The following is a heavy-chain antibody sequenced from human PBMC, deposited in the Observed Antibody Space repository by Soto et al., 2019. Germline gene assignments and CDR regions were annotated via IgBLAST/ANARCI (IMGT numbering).Heavy chain of an antibody. Sequence: GGSLRLSCAASGFTFSSYSMNWVRQAPGKGLEWVSSISSSSSYIYYADSVKGRFTISRENAKNSLYLQMNSLRAEDTAVYYCARTLTGAFGFDYWGQGTPVTVSS. CDR2: ISSSSSYI. CDR1: GFTFSSYS. CDR3: ARTLTGAFGFDY. D-gene: IGHD7-27*01. J-gene: IGHJ4*02. V-gene: IGHV3-21*01.